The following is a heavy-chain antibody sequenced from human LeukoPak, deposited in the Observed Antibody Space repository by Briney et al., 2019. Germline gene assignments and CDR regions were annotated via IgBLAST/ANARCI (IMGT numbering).Heavy chain of an antibody. D-gene: IGHD6-13*01. V-gene: IGHV5-51*01. CDR3: ARGKQQLVELDY. CDR2: IYPGDSDT. Sequence: KSGESLKISCKGSGYSFTSYWIAWVRQMPGKGLEWMGIIYPGDSDTRYSPFFQGQVTISADKSISTAYLQWSSLKASDTALYYCARGKQQLVELDYWGQGTLVTVSS. CDR1: GYSFTSYW. J-gene: IGHJ4*02.